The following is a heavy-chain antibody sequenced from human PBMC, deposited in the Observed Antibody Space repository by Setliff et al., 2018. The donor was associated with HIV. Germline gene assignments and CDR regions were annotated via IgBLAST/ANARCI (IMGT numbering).Heavy chain of an antibody. CDR3: ARASSTYWYSIFRNYYYHMDV. CDR2: VTHSGRT. V-gene: IGHV4-34*01. Sequence: LSLTCAVYGGSFSGYYWSWIRQPPGKGLEWIGEVTHSGRTNYNPSLESRVTTSVDTSKKQFSLRLTSVTAADTAVYYCARASSTYWYSIFRNYYYHMDVWGKGTTVTVSS. J-gene: IGHJ6*03. D-gene: IGHD2-8*02. CDR1: GGSFSGYY.